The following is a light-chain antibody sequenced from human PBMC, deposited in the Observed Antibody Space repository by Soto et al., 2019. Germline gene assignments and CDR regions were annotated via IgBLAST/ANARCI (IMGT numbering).Light chain of an antibody. Sequence: IQMTQSPSTLSASVGARVTITCRASQSISSWLAWYQQKPGKAPKLLIYDASSLESGVPSRFSGSGSGTEFTLTISSLQPDDFATYYGQRYNSYSHLTFGGGSKVDIK. V-gene: IGKV1-5*01. CDR3: QRYNSYSHLT. CDR1: QSISSW. J-gene: IGKJ4*01. CDR2: DAS.